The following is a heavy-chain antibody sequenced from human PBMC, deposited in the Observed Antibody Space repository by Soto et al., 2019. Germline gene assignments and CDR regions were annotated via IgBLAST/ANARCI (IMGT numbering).Heavy chain of an antibody. J-gene: IGHJ4*02. CDR3: ARESEDLTSNFDY. V-gene: IGHV1-2*02. CDR2: INPKSGGT. CDR1: GYTFTVYY. Sequence: ASVKVSCKASGYTFTVYYMHWVRQAPGQGLEWMGWINPKSGGTYYADSVRGRFTISRDNARNSLSLQMNSLRAEDTAVYYCARESEDLTSNFDYWGQGTLVTVSS.